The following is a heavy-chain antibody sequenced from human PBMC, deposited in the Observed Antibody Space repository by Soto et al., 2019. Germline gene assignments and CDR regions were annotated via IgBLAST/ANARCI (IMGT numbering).Heavy chain of an antibody. CDR2: IYYSGST. CDR3: ARHKGDADPLFYFDY. Sequence: SETLSLTCTVSGGYISSLSYDWGWIRQPPGKGLEWIGSIYYSGSTYYNPSLKSRVTISVDTSKNQFSLKLSSVTAADTAVYYCARHKGDADPLFYFDYWGQGTLVTVSS. J-gene: IGHJ4*02. CDR1: GGYISSLSYD. D-gene: IGHD3-10*01. V-gene: IGHV4-39*01.